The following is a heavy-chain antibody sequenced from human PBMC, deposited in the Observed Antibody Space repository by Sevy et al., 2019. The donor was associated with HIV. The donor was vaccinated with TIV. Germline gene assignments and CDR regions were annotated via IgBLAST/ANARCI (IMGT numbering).Heavy chain of an antibody. V-gene: IGHV3-21*01. D-gene: IGHD3-10*01. J-gene: IGHJ4*02. CDR1: GFTFTSYS. CDR3: DGSTYYYASGTFRESDF. Sequence: GGSLRLSCAASGFTFTSYSMTWFRQAPGRGLEWVSSISKHSNYIYYASSVEGRFTISRDNAQDSLYLKMTSLRAQDTDLYYCDGSTYYYASGTFRESDFWGQGTLVTVSS. CDR2: ISKHSNYI.